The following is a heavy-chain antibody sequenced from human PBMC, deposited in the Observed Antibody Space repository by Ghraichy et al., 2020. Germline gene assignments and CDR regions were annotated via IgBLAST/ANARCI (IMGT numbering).Heavy chain of an antibody. CDR1: GGTFSSYA. CDR3: AREGLAGPADY. Sequence: SVKVSCKASGGTFSSYAISWVRQAPGPGLEWMGGIIPIFGTANYAQKFQGSVTITADESTSTAYMELSSLRSEDTAVYYCAREGLAGPADYWGQGTLVTVSS. V-gene: IGHV1-69*13. CDR2: IIPIFGTA. J-gene: IGHJ4*02.